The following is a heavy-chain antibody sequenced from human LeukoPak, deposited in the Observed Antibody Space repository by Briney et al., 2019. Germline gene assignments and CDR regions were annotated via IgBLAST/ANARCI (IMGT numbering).Heavy chain of an antibody. V-gene: IGHV3-7*01. D-gene: IGHD3-9*01. CDR1: GFTFSSYW. J-gene: IGHJ4*02. CDR2: IKQDGSEK. Sequence: GGSLRLSCAASGFTFSSYWMSWVRQAPGKGLEWVANIKQDGSEKHYVDSVKGRFTISRDNAKNSLYLQMNSLRAEDTAVYYCASWSGYFDWLSPYYFDYWGQGTLVTVSS. CDR3: ASWSGYFDWLSPYYFDY.